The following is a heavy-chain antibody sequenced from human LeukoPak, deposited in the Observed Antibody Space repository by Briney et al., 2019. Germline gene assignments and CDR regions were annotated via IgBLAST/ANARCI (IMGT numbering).Heavy chain of an antibody. CDR3: VRVGFDYILYSIGY. Sequence: PSETLSLTCTVSGGSISMSSYYWGWIRQPPGKGLEWIGSINYRGSTYYNPSLKGRVTTSVDTSKNQFSLELSSVTAADTAVYYCVRVGFDYILYSIGYWGQGTLVTVSS. CDR1: GGSISMSSYY. V-gene: IGHV4-39*07. CDR2: INYRGST. J-gene: IGHJ4*02. D-gene: IGHD4-11*01.